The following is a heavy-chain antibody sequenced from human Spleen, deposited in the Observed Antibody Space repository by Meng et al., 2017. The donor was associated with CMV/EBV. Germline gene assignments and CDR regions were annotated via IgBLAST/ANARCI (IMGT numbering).Heavy chain of an antibody. CDR2: INSDGSST. CDR1: GFTFSSYW. J-gene: IGHJ2*01. D-gene: IGHD5-18*01. Sequence: GESLKISCAASGFTFSSYWMHWVRQAPGKGLVWVSRINSDGSSTSYADSVKGRFTISRDNAKNTLYLQMNSLRAEDTAVYYCARCPYSYGDWYFDLWGRGTLVTVSS. V-gene: IGHV3-74*01. CDR3: ARCPYSYGDWYFDL.